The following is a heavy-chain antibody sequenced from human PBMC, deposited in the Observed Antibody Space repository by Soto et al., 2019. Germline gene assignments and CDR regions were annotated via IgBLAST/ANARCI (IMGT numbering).Heavy chain of an antibody. CDR2: ISTYNGDT. CDR1: GYTFTTSG. J-gene: IGHJ6*02. CDR3: ARQGSWPYYYYGLDV. V-gene: IGHV1-18*01. D-gene: IGHD1-26*01. Sequence: QVQLVQSGPEVRQPGASVKVSCEASGYTFTTSGISWVRQVPGQGLEWMGWISTYNGDTNSAQNFQGRVLMTADTSTGTAYMELISLKSDDTAVYYCARQGSWPYYYYGLDVWGQGTTVTVSS.